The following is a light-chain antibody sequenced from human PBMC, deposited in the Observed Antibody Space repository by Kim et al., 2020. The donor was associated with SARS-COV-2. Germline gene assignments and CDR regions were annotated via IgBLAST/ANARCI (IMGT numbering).Light chain of an antibody. CDR2: AAS. J-gene: IGKJ1*01. Sequence: EIVMTQSPVTLSVSPGERATLTCRASQSVDNYLVWYQHKPGQAPTVVIYAASTRATGIPARFSGSGSGTDFTLTIDGLQSEDFVVYYCQHYNTWPWTFGPGTKVDIK. V-gene: IGKV3-15*01. CDR1: QSVDNY. CDR3: QHYNTWPWT.